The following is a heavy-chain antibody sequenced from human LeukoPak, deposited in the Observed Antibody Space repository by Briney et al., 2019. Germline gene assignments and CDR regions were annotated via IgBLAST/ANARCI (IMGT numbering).Heavy chain of an antibody. J-gene: IGHJ6*03. V-gene: IGHV3-11*04. CDR1: GFTFSDYY. Sequence: GGSLRLSCAASGFTFSDYYMSWIRHAPGKGLEWVSHISISGSTTYYADSVKGRFTISRDNAKNTLYLQMKRLRAENTAVYNCARVIAARQHYCYYLDVWGKGNTVTVSS. CDR2: ISISGSTT. D-gene: IGHD6-6*01. CDR3: ARVIAARQHYCYYLDV.